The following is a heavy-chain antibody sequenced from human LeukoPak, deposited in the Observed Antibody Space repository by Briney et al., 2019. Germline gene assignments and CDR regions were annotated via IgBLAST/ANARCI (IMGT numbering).Heavy chain of an antibody. CDR3: ARDRSGSYPNWFDP. D-gene: IGHD3-10*01. V-gene: IGHV3-23*01. J-gene: IGHJ5*02. CDR2: ISGSGGST. CDR1: GFTFSSYA. Sequence: GGSLRLSCAASGFTFSSYAMSWVRQAPGKGLEWVSAISGSGGSTYYADSVKGRFTISRDNSKNTMYLQMNSLRAEDTALYYCARDRSGSYPNWFDPWGQGTLVTVSS.